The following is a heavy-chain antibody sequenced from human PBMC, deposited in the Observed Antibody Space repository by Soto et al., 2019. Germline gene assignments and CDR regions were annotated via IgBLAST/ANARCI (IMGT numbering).Heavy chain of an antibody. J-gene: IGHJ4*02. V-gene: IGHV4-39*01. CDR3: VSQRTTVLPQAYCAY. CDR1: GGSVTNSSYY. CDR2: VYYRGRS. Sequence: SETLSLTCTVSGGSVTNSSYYWGWIRQSPGKGLEWIGSVYYRGRSYSKSSVKSRVTISVDTSKNQFSLNLNSVTASDTAVYFCVSQRTTVLPQAYCAYWGRGALVT. D-gene: IGHD4-4*01.